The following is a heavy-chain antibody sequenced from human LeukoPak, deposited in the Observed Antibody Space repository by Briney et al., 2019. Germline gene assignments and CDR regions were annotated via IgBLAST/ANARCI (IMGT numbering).Heavy chain of an antibody. Sequence: SGTLSLTCAVSGGSISSSNWWGWVRQPPGKGREWIGEIYHSGSTNYNPSLKSRVTISVDKSKNQFSLKLSSVTAADTAVYYCARGRGAVIVVVITGYYFDYWGQGTLVTVSS. CDR1: GGSISSSNW. CDR3: ARGRGAVIVVVITGYYFDY. J-gene: IGHJ4*02. D-gene: IGHD3-22*01. V-gene: IGHV4-4*02. CDR2: IYHSGST.